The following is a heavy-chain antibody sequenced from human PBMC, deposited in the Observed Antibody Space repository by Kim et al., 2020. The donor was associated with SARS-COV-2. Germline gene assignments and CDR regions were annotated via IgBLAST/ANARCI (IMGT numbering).Heavy chain of an antibody. CDR1: GFTFTGSA. V-gene: IGHV1-58*01. CDR3: AAAPYYNFFIGDFYYYAIDV. D-gene: IGHD3-3*01. Sequence: SVKVSCKASGFTFTGSAVQWVRQTRGQRLDWIGWIVFGSGNPNYAERFQDRVTITRDMSTNTAYMELSSLRSEDTAVYFCAAAPYYNFFIGDFYYYAIDVWGQGTTVTVSS. CDR2: IVFGSGNP. J-gene: IGHJ6*02.